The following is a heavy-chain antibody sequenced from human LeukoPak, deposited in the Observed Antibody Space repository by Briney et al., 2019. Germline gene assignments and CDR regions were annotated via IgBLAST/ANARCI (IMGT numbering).Heavy chain of an antibody. Sequence: PSETLSLTCSVSGGSISSSTYYWGWIRQPPGKALEWIASIYNSGSTYYNPSLKSRVTISVDTSKNQFSLKLSSVTAADTAFYYCARDGYHDYWGPGKLVTISS. J-gene: IGHJ4*02. V-gene: IGHV4-39*07. CDR3: ARDGYHDY. CDR2: IYNSGST. D-gene: IGHD5-12*01. CDR1: GGSISSSTYY.